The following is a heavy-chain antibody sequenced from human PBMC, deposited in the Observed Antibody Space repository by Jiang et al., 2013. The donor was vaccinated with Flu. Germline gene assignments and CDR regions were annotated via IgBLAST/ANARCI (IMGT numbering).Heavy chain of an antibody. V-gene: IGHV2-70*04. D-gene: IGHD3-3*01. CDR3: ARTSSRYDFWSGYYMMGPRNEYYYYMDV. CDR1: GFSLSTSGMR. CDR2: IDWDDDK. Sequence: KPTQTLTLTCTFSGFSLSTSGMRVSWIRQPPGKALEWLARIDWDDDKFYSTSLKTRLTISKDTSKNQVVLTMTNMDPVDTATYYCARTSSRYDFWSGYYMMGPRNEYYYYMDV. J-gene: IGHJ6*03.